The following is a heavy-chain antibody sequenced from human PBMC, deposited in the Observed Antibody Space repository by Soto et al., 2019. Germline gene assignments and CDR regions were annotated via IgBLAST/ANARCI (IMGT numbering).Heavy chain of an antibody. V-gene: IGHV3-66*01. CDR2: IYSGGST. D-gene: IGHD3-10*01. Sequence: PGGSLRLSCAASGFTVSNSYMSWVRQAPGKGLEWVSAIYSGGSTYYADSVKGRFTISRDNSRNTLYLQMNSLRAEDTAVYFCARCDGSATYCFFFAYWGQGTPVTVSP. CDR1: GFTVSNSY. CDR3: ARCDGSATYCFFFAY. J-gene: IGHJ4*02.